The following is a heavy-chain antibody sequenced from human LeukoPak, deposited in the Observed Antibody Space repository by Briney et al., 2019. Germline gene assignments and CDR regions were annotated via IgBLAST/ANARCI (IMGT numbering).Heavy chain of an antibody. J-gene: IGHJ6*03. V-gene: IGHV3-21*01. CDR2: ISSSSSYI. CDR1: GFTFSSYS. Sequence: GGSLRLSCAASGFTFSSYSMNWVRQAPGKGLEWVSSISSSSSYIYYTDSVKGRFTISRDNAKNSLYLQMNSVRAEDTAVYFCAREDYYYYYMDVWGKGTTVTVSS. CDR3: AREDYYYYYMDV.